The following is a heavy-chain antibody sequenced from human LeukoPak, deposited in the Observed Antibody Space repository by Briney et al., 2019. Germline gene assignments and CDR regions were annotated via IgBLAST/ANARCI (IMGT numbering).Heavy chain of an antibody. V-gene: IGHV4-39*07. CDR2: IYYSGST. CDR1: GGSISSSSYY. D-gene: IGHD2-21*02. J-gene: IGHJ3*02. CDR3: ARDLSLAYCGGDCYYDAFDI. Sequence: SETLSLTCTVSGGSISSSSYYWGWIRQPPGKGLEWIGSIYYSGSTYYNPSLKSRVTISVDTSKNQFSLKLSSVTAADTAVYYCARDLSLAYCGGDCYYDAFDIWGQGTMVTVSS.